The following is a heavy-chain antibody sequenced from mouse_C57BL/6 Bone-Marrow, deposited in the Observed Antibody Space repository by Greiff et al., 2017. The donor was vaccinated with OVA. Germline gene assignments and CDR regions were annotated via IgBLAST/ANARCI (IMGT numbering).Heavy chain of an antibody. J-gene: IGHJ3*01. CDR2: IDPENGDT. V-gene: IGHV14-4*01. D-gene: IGHD1-1*01. Sequence: EVQRVESGAELVRPGASVKLSCTASGFNIKDDYMHWVKQRPEQGLEWIGWIDPENGDTEYASKFQGKATITADTSSNTAYLQLSSLTSEDTAVYYCTTPRRLRSFAYWGQGTLVTVSA. CDR1: GFNIKDDY. CDR3: TTPRRLRSFAY.